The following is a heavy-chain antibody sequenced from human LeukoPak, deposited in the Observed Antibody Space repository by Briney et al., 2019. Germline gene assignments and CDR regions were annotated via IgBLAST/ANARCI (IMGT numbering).Heavy chain of an antibody. CDR2: IYYSGST. D-gene: IGHD3-22*01. CDR1: GGSISSSSSS. CDR3: ARRPYSYYYDSSGYYYFDF. V-gene: IGHV4-39*01. Sequence: KPSETLSLTCTVSGGSISSSSSSWGWIRQPPGKGLEWIGSIYYSGSTYYNPSLKSRVTISVDTSKNQFSLKLSSVTAADTAVYYCARRPYSYYYDSSGYYYFDFWGQGALVTVSS. J-gene: IGHJ4*02.